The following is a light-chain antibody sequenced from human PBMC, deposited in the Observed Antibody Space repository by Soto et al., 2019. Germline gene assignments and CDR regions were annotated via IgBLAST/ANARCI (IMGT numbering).Light chain of an antibody. J-gene: IGLJ1*01. CDR2: GVS. Sequence: QSVLTQPRSVSGSPGQSVTISCTGTSSDVGGYNYVSWYQQNPGKAPKLMIYGVSKRPSGVPDRFSGSRSGNTASLTISGLQAEDEADYYCCSYAGRYTYVFGTGTKVTVL. V-gene: IGLV2-11*01. CDR3: CSYAGRYTYV. CDR1: SSDVGGYNY.